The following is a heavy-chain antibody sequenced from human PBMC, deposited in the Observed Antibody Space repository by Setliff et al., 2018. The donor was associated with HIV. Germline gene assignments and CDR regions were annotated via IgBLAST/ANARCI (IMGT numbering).Heavy chain of an antibody. CDR3: AREYYDFWSGYSDAFHI. Sequence: ASVKVSCKASGYTFTSYGISWVRQAPGQGLEWMGWISAYNGNTNYAQTPQGRVTMTTDTSTSTAYMELRSLRSDDTAVYYCAREYYDFWSGYSDAFHIWGQGTMVTVSS. J-gene: IGHJ3*02. CDR2: ISAYNGNT. CDR1: GYTFTSYG. D-gene: IGHD3-3*01. V-gene: IGHV1-18*01.